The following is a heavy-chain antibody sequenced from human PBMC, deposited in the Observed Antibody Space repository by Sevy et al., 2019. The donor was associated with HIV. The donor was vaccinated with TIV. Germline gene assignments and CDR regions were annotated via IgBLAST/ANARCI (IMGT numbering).Heavy chain of an antibody. Sequence: ASVKVSCKASGYTFSNYGINWVRQAPGHGLEWMGWISSYNGNTNYAQKFQGRVTMTIDTPTSTGYMELRSLRSDDTAMYYCARDRVTYSICCEFDYWGQGTLVTVSS. CDR2: ISSYNGNT. CDR3: ARDRVTYSICCEFDY. CDR1: GYTFSNYG. V-gene: IGHV1-18*01. D-gene: IGHD2-2*01. J-gene: IGHJ4*02.